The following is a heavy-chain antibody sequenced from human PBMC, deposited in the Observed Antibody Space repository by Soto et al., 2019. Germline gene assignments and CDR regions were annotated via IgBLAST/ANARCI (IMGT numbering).Heavy chain of an antibody. D-gene: IGHD3-10*01. J-gene: IGHJ2*01. CDR3: AREVRAPHPPWYFDL. CDR2: IIPILGIA. V-gene: IGHV1-69*08. Sequence: QVQLVQSGAEVKKPGSSVKVSCKASGGTFSSYTISWVRQAPGQGLEWMGRIIPILGIANYAQKFQGRVTITADKSTSTAYMELSSLRSEDTAVYYCAREVRAPHPPWYFDLWGRGTLVTVSS. CDR1: GGTFSSYT.